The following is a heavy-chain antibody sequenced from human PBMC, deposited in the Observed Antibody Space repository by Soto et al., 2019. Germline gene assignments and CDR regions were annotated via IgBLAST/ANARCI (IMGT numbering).Heavy chain of an antibody. Sequence: EVQLLESGGGLVQPGGSLRLSCAASGFTFSSYAMRWVRQAPVKGLEWVSAISGSGDSTYYADSVKGRFTISRDNSKNTLYLQMNSLRAEDNAVYYCARRGSGSYYNYWGRGTLVTVSS. D-gene: IGHD1-26*01. CDR1: GFTFSSYA. V-gene: IGHV3-23*01. CDR2: ISGSGDST. CDR3: ARRGSGSYYNY. J-gene: IGHJ4*02.